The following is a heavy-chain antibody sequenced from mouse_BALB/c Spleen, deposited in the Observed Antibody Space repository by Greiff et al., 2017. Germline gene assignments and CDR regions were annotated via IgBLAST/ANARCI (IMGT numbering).Heavy chain of an antibody. CDR2: FHPYNDDT. V-gene: IGHV1-47*01. D-gene: IGHD1-1*01. Sequence: VQLQQSGAELVKPGASVKMSCKAFGYTFTTYPIEWMKQNHGKSLEWIGNFHPYNDDTKYNEKFKSKAKLTVEKSSSTVYLELSRLTSDDSAVYYCARRGFITNHFDVWGAGTTVTVSS. CDR3: ARRGFITNHFDV. J-gene: IGHJ1*01. CDR1: GYTFTTYP.